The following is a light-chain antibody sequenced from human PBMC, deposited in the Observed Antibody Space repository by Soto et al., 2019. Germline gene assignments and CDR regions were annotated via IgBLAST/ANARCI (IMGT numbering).Light chain of an antibody. CDR1: SSDVGGYNY. V-gene: IGLV2-14*01. CDR3: SSYTSSDWVV. Sequence: QSVLTQPASVSGSPGQSITISCTGTSSDVGGYNYVSWYQQHPGKAPKLMIYEVSNRPSGVSNRFSGSKSGNTASLTISGLQAEDEADYYCSSYTSSDWVVFVGGTKLTVL. CDR2: EVS. J-gene: IGLJ2*01.